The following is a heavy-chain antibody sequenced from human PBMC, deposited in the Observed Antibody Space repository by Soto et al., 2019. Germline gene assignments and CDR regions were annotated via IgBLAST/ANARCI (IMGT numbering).Heavy chain of an antibody. D-gene: IGHD6-13*01. Sequence: QVQLVQSGTEVKKPGASVKVSCKASGYTFTSYGIHWVRQAPGQRLEWMGWINAANGDTKYSPKFQGRVTITMDTSASTAYMELSSLRSEDTAVDYCVRRHVSATGIDWFDPWGQGTLVTVSS. V-gene: IGHV1-3*01. CDR3: VRRHVSATGIDWFDP. CDR2: INAANGDT. CDR1: GYTFTSYG. J-gene: IGHJ5*02.